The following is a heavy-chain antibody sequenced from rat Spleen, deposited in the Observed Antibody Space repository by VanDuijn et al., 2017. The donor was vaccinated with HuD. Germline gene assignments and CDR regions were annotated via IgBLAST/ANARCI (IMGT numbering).Heavy chain of an antibody. D-gene: IGHD1-12*02. J-gene: IGHJ2*01. CDR1: GFTFGDYG. V-gene: IGHV5-19*01. CDR3: ARHGYDGSYYYWDY. CDR2: ISPSGAIT. Sequence: EVQLVESDGGLVQPGRSLKLSCAASGFTFGDYGMHWIRQAPTKGLEWVASISPSGAITSYRDSVKGRFTISRDTAKSTLYLQMDSLRSEDTATYYCARHGYDGSYYYWDYWGQGVMVTVSS.